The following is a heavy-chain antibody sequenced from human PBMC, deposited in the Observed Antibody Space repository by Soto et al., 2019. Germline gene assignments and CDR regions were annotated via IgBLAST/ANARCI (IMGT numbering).Heavy chain of an antibody. CDR1: GHTFHSYA. D-gene: IGHD2-2*01. V-gene: IGHV3-23*01. Sequence: EVQLLESGGGLVQPGGSLRLPCVASGHTFHSYAMSWVRQAPGKGLEWVSGISGSGGSTYYADSVRGRFTISRDDSKNTLYLQMNSLRAEDTAVYYCAKVSRGIGVVPVALNWGQGTLVTVSS. J-gene: IGHJ4*02. CDR2: ISGSGGST. CDR3: AKVSRGIGVVPVALN.